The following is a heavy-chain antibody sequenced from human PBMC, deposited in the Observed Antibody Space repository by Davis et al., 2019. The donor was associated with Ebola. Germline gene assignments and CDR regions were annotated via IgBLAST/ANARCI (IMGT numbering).Heavy chain of an antibody. D-gene: IGHD1-26*01. J-gene: IGHJ2*01. CDR2: ISGSGGST. V-gene: IGHV3-23*01. CDR1: GSTLSSHA. CDR3: AKGSYVGGYFDL. Sequence: PGGPLRPPCPALGSTLSSHAMSWARQAPGKGLEWAPAISGSGGSTNYADSVKGRFTISRDNSKNTLYLQMNSQRAEDTAVYYCAKGSYVGGYFDLWGRGTLVTVSS.